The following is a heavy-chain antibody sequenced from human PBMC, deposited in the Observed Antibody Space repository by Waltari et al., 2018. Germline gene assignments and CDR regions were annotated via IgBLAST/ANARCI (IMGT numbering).Heavy chain of an antibody. Sequence: QVQLQQWGAGLLKPSETLSLTCAVYGGSFSGYYWSWIRQPPGKGLEWIGEINHSGSTNYNPSLKSRVTISVDTSKNQFSLKLSSVTAADTAVYYCARGRVVAAYYYYYGMDVWGQGTMVTVSS. V-gene: IGHV4-34*01. CDR2: INHSGST. J-gene: IGHJ6*02. CDR3: ARGRVVAAYYYYYGMDV. CDR1: GGSFSGYY. D-gene: IGHD2-15*01.